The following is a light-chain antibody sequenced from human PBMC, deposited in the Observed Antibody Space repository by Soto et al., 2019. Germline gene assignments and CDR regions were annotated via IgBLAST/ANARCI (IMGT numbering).Light chain of an antibody. CDR1: QGITNY. J-gene: IGKJ4*01. CDR2: AAS. V-gene: IGKV1-27*01. Sequence: DIQMTQSPSSLSASVGDRVTITCRASQGITNYLAWYQQKPGKVPKLLIYAASTLQSGVPSRFSGSGSGTDFTLTISSLQPEDVATYYCQKYNSAPPLXXXXGTKVEXK. CDR3: QKYNSAPPLX.